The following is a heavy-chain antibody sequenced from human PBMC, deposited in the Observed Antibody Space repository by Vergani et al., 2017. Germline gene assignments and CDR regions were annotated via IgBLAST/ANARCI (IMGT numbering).Heavy chain of an antibody. CDR3: AKDKMPYYYYMDV. D-gene: IGHD2-2*01. CDR1: GFTFDDYA. J-gene: IGHJ6*03. CDR2: ISWNSGSI. V-gene: IGHV3-9*01. Sequence: EVQLVESGGGLVQPGRSLRLSCAASGFTFDDYAMHWVRQAPGKGLEWVSGISWNSGSIGYADSVKGRFTISRDNAKNSLYLQMNSLRAEDTALYYCAKDKMPYYYYMDVWGKGP.